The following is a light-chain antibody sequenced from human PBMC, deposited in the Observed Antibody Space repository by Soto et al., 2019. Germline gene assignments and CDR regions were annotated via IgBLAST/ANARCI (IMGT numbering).Light chain of an antibody. CDR2: EAS. CDR1: QGVSTW. V-gene: IGKV1-5*03. Sequence: IQLTQSPSTLSGSVGDRVTITCRASQGVSTWLAWYQQRPSQAPKLLVYEASKLQSGVPSRFSASGSVRDFTLTISSLQPEDSATYYCQQYYDFRTFGQGTKADNK. J-gene: IGKJ1*01. CDR3: QQYYDFRT.